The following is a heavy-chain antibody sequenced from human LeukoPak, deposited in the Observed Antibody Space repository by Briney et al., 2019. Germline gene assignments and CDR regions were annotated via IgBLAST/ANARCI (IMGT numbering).Heavy chain of an antibody. CDR2: IYYSGTT. V-gene: IGHV4-39*07. CDR1: GGSISSNSDY. D-gene: IGHD1-14*01. J-gene: IGHJ5*02. CDR3: ARGRPYNVGLPPWFDP. Sequence: PSETLSLTCTVSGGSISSNSDYWGWIRQPPGKGLEWIGSIYYSGTTYYNPSLKSRVTISVDTSRNRFSLNLSSMTAADTAVYYCARGRPYNVGLPPWFDPWGQGTLVTVSS.